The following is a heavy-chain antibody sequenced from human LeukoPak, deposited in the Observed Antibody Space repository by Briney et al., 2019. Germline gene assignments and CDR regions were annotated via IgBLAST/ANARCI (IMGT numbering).Heavy chain of an antibody. J-gene: IGHJ6*03. D-gene: IGHD2-15*01. CDR1: GYTLTGYY. CDR2: INPNSGGT. Sequence: GASVKVSCKASGYTLTGYYMHWVRQAPGQGLEWMGWINPNSGGTNYAQKFQGRVTMTRDTSISTAYMELSRLRSDDTAVYYCASLGYCSGGSCSPLVYYYYMDVWGKGTTVTVSS. CDR3: ASLGYCSGGSCSPLVYYYYMDV. V-gene: IGHV1-2*02.